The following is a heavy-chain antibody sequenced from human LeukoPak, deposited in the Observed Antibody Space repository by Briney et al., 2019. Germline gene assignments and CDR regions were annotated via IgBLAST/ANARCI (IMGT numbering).Heavy chain of an antibody. CDR1: GFTFSSYA. V-gene: IGHV3-23*01. Sequence: GGSLRLSCAASGFTFSSYAMSWVRQAPGKGLDWVATIVSDGYKAYYADSVKGRFAISRDNSQNTVHLQMNSLRAEDTATYYCAKEIVFLFGDPWGQGALVTVSS. J-gene: IGHJ5*02. D-gene: IGHD2/OR15-2a*01. CDR3: AKEIVFLFGDP. CDR2: IVSDGYKA.